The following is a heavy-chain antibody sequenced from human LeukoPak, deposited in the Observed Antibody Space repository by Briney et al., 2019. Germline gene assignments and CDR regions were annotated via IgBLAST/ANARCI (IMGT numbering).Heavy chain of an antibody. D-gene: IGHD1-26*01. Sequence: GESLKISCQGSGHSFTSFWISWVRQMPGKGLEWMGKIDPSDSDTNYSPSFQGHVTISVDKSISTAYLQWISLKASDTAMYYCARHFVGATPDFDYWGQGTLVTVSS. J-gene: IGHJ4*02. CDR2: IDPSDSDT. CDR1: GHSFTSFW. V-gene: IGHV5-10-1*01. CDR3: ARHFVGATPDFDY.